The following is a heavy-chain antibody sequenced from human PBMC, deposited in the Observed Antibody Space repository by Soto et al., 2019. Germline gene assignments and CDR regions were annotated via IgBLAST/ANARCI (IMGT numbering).Heavy chain of an antibody. CDR2: IYHSGST. D-gene: IGHD3-9*01. CDR1: GCSISSRGYP. J-gene: IGHJ4*02. Sequence: SETLSLTCAASGCSISSRGYPWSWIRQPPGKGLEWIGYIYHSGSTYYNPSLKSRVTISVDRSKNQFSLKLSSVTAADTAVYYCARGCPFDRWGQGTLVTVS. V-gene: IGHV4-30-2*01. CDR3: ARGCPFDR.